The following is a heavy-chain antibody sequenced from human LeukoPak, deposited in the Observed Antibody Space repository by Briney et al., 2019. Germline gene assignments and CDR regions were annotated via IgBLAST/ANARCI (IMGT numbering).Heavy chain of an antibody. V-gene: IGHV4-30-4*01. Sequence: SETLSLTCTVSGGSISNGDYYWSWIRQPPGKGLEWIGYIYYSGSTYYNPSLKSRVTISVDTSKNQFSLKLSSVTAADAAVYYCASTQGDWFDPWGQGTLVTVSS. CDR2: IYYSGST. CDR3: ASTQGDWFDP. D-gene: IGHD3-16*01. J-gene: IGHJ5*02. CDR1: GGSISNGDYY.